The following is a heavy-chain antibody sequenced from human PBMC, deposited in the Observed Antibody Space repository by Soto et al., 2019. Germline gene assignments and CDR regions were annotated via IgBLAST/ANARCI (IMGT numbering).Heavy chain of an antibody. CDR3: ASVTFGGVVLAH. CDR2: IYFNGNT. CDR1: ADSFSKYY. V-gene: IGHV4-59*01. D-gene: IGHD3-16*01. J-gene: IGHJ4*02. Sequence: LSLTCSVSADSFSKYYWTWIRQPPGEGLEWIGYIYFNGNTNYNPSLKGRVTISIDTSKKQFSLNLSSVTAADTAVYYCASVTFGGVVLAHWGQGTLVTALL.